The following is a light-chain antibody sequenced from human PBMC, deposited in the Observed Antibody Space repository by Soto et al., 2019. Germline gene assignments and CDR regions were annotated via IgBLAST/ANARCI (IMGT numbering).Light chain of an antibody. Sequence: DIQMTQSPSSLSASVGDRVTTTCRASQGISNFVAWYQQIPGKVPQLLISEASTLQSGVSSRFSGSGSGTDFTLTINNLQPEDVGTYYCQKYNRAPFTFGPGTKVGIK. CDR1: QGISNF. V-gene: IGKV1-27*01. CDR2: EAS. J-gene: IGKJ3*01. CDR3: QKYNRAPFT.